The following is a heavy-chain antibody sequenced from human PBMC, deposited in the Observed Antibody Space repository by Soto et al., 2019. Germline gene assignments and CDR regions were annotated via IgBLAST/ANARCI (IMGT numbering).Heavy chain of an antibody. CDR3: VRASGYDLTQFDF. J-gene: IGHJ4*02. V-gene: IGHV3-74*01. CDR2: INSDGRST. Sequence: GGSLRLSCAASGFLFSKYWMHWVRQAPGKGLVWVSRINSDGRSTLYADSVKGRFTISRDNAKNTLYLQMNSLRAEDTAVFYCVRASGYDLTQFDFWGQGTLVTVSP. D-gene: IGHD5-12*01. CDR1: GFLFSKYW.